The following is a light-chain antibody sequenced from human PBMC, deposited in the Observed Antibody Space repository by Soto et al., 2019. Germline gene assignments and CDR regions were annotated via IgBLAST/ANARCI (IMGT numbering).Light chain of an antibody. CDR3: SSYTTSYFYV. CDR1: GRDIGAYDY. CDR2: GVK. Sequence: QSVLAQPASVSGSPGQSITISCTGSGRDIGAYDYVSWYQQHPGKAPKLLIYGVKNRPSGASYRFSASKSAFTASLTISGLQAEDEANYYCSSYTTSYFYVFGPGTKVTVL. J-gene: IGLJ1*01. V-gene: IGLV2-14*01.